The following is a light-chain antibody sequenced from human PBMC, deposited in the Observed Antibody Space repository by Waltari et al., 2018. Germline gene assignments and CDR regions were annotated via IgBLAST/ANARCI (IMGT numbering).Light chain of an antibody. Sequence: QSVLTPPPSPSGAPGQRVTISCTGSSANIGAGYDVHWYQQLPGRAPKLLIHGNDKRPSGVPDRFSGSKSGTSGSLAIAGLQADDETDYYCQSYDSSLSGHVFGTGTKVTVL. CDR1: SANIGAGYD. CDR2: GND. CDR3: QSYDSSLSGHV. V-gene: IGLV1-40*01. J-gene: IGLJ1*01.